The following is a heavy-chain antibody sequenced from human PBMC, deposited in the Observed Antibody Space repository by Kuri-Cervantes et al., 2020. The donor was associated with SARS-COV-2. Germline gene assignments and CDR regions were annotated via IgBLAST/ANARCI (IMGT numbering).Heavy chain of an antibody. CDR3: ARDSLGDGDYYFDY. CDR1: GGSFSGYY. J-gene: IGHJ4*02. D-gene: IGHD4-17*01. Sequence: ESLKISCAVYGGSFSGYYWSWIRQPPGKGLEWIGEINHSGSTNYNPSLKSRVTISVDTSKNQFSLKLSSVTAADTAVYYCARDSLGDGDYYFDYWGQGTLVTVSS. CDR2: INHSGST. V-gene: IGHV4-34*01.